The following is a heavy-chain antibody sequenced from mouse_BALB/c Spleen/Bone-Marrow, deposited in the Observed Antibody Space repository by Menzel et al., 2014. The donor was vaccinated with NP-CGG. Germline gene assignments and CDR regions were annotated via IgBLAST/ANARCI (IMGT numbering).Heavy chain of an antibody. CDR2: IRNKANGYTT. CDR1: GFTFTDNY. Sequence: EVKLVESGGGLVLPGGSLRLSCATSGFTFTDNYMSWVRQPPGKALEWLGFIRNKANGYTTEYSASVKGRYTISGDNSQSILYLQMNTLRAEDSATYYCARDSDWFAYWGQGTLVTVSA. CDR3: ARDSDWFAY. V-gene: IGHV7-3*02. J-gene: IGHJ3*01.